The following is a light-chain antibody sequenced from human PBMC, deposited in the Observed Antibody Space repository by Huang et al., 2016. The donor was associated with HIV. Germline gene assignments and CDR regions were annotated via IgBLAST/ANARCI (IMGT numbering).Light chain of an antibody. Sequence: DIQMTQSPSSLSASVGDRVTITCRASQCISDSLAWYQQKPGRPPKHLLYAASTLESGVPSRFSGSGSGTDHTLTISGLQPEDLATYYCQQYFDTIVTFGGGTKVEIK. V-gene: IGKV1-NL1*01. J-gene: IGKJ4*01. CDR2: AAS. CDR3: QQYFDTIVT. CDR1: QCISDS.